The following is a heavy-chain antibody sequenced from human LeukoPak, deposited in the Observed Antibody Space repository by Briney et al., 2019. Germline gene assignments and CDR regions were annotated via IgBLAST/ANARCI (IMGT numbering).Heavy chain of an antibody. Sequence: ASVKVSCKASGGTFSSYAISWVRQAPGQGLEWMGGIIAIFGTANYAQKFQGRVTITTDESTSTAYMELSSLRSEDTAVYYCARGLLDYYYYMDVWGKGTTVTVSS. CDR2: IIAIFGTA. D-gene: IGHD2-15*01. CDR3: ARGLLDYYYYMDV. CDR1: GGTFSSYA. J-gene: IGHJ6*03. V-gene: IGHV1-69*05.